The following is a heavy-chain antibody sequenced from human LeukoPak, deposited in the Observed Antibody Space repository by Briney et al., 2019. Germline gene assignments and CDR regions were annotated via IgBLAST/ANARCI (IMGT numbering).Heavy chain of an antibody. CDR3: VRQGYSD. Sequence: GESLKISCKGSGYTFATYWLYWVRQMPGEGLEWMGIVYPGDSVTRYSPSFQGQVTISADKSISSAYLQWSSLRASDTAIYYCVRQGYSDWGQGTLVTVSS. J-gene: IGHJ4*02. CDR2: VYPGDSVT. D-gene: IGHD5-18*01. V-gene: IGHV5-51*01. CDR1: GYTFATYW.